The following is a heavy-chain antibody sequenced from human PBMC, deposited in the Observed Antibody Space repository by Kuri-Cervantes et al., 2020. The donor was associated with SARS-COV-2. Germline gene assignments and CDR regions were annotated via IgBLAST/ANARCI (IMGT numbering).Heavy chain of an antibody. D-gene: IGHD6-6*01. Sequence: ASVKVSCKASGYTFTSYGINWVRQATGQGLEWMGWMNPNSGNTGYAQKFQGRVTITRNTSISTAYMELSSLRSEDTAVYYCARGRHSSSYWFDPWGQGTLVTVSS. CDR1: GYTFTSYG. CDR3: ARGRHSSSYWFDP. CDR2: MNPNSGNT. J-gene: IGHJ5*02. V-gene: IGHV1-8*03.